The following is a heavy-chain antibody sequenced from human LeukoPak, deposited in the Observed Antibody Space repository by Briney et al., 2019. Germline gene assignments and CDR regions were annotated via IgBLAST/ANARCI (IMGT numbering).Heavy chain of an antibody. CDR2: FYSGGST. Sequence: PGGSLRLSCVASGFTVSSNYMSWVRQAPGKGLEWLSVFYSGGSTYYADSVNGRFTMSRDNSKNTLYLQINSLRAEDTAVYYCVGLLWFGESRSLYGMDVWGQGTTVTVSS. D-gene: IGHD3-10*01. CDR3: VGLLWFGESRSLYGMDV. J-gene: IGHJ6*02. V-gene: IGHV3-66*01. CDR1: GFTVSSNY.